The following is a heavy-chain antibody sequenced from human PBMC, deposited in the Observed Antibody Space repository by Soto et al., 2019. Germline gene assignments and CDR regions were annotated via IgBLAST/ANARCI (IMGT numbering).Heavy chain of an antibody. J-gene: IGHJ4*02. Sequence: PSETLSLTCNVSGGSVGSSSYYWGWIRQAPGKGLEWIVSTYYSAGTYYNPSLKSRVTTSLDASKNQFSLTVTSVTAADTAIYYCARNASRGYSSSWYFEDWGQGTPVTVFS. D-gene: IGHD6-13*01. CDR3: ARNASRGYSSSWYFED. V-gene: IGHV4-39*01. CDR1: GGSVGSSSYY. CDR2: TYYSAGT.